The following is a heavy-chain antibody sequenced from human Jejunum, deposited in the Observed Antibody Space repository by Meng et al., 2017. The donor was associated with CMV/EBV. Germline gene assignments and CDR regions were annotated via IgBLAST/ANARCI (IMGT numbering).Heavy chain of an antibody. CDR1: GYTFTGYY. Sequence: QVQLVQSGAEGKKPGASVKGSCKASGYTFTGYYMHWLRQAPGQGLEWVGRITPSSGGTTYAQKFQGRVTMTRDTSISTAYMELSSLRSDDAAIYYCVRANLGSADYWGQGTLVTVSS. J-gene: IGHJ4*02. CDR3: VRANLGSADY. V-gene: IGHV1-2*06. D-gene: IGHD7-27*01. CDR2: ITPSSGGT.